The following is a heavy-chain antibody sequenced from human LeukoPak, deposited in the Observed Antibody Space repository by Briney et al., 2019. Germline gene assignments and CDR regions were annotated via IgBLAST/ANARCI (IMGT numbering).Heavy chain of an antibody. J-gene: IGHJ4*02. D-gene: IGHD3-22*01. CDR3: AREWVYYYDSSGPSDY. CDR2: INTNTGNP. V-gene: IGHV7-4-1*02. Sequence: AASVKVSCKASGYTFTSYAMNWVRQAPGQGLEWMAWINTNTGNPTYAQGFTGRFVFSLDTSVSTAYLQMSSLKAEDTAVYYCAREWVYYYDSSGPSDYWGQGTLVTVSS. CDR1: GYTFTSYA.